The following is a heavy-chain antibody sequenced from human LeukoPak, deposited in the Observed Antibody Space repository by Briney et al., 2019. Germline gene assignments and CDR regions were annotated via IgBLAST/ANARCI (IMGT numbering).Heavy chain of an antibody. CDR2: MNPNSGNT. CDR1: GYTFTSYD. CDR3: ARGLMAYYYDSSGYYSAHDY. J-gene: IGHJ4*02. D-gene: IGHD3-22*01. Sequence: GASVKVSCKASGYTFTSYDINWVRQATGQGLEWMGWMNPNSGNTGYAQKFQGRVTMTRNTSISTAYMELSSLRSEDTAVYYCARGLMAYYYDSSGYYSAHDYWGQGTLVTVSS. V-gene: IGHV1-8*01.